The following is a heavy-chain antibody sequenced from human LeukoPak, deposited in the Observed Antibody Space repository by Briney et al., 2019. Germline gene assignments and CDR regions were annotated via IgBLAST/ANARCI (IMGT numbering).Heavy chain of an antibody. CDR3: AKGSLLYDSSGYYWFDP. J-gene: IGHJ5*02. CDR1: GFTFDDYA. D-gene: IGHD3-22*01. V-gene: IGHV3-9*01. CDR2: LSWNSGSI. Sequence: GRSLRLSCAASGFTFDDYAMHWVREAPGKGLEWVSGLSWNSGSIGYADSVKGRFTISRDNAKNSLYLQMNSLRAEDTALYYCAKGSLLYDSSGYYWFDPWGQGTLVTVSS.